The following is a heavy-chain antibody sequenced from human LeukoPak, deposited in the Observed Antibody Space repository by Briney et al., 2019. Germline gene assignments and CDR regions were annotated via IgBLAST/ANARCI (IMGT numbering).Heavy chain of an antibody. J-gene: IGHJ6*03. Sequence: GGSLRLSCAASGFTFSTYILHWVRQAPGKGLEWVVVISSDGSNKYYAESVKGRFTISRDNSKNTLYLQMNSLRAEDTAVYYCAKFDGGQLWSPSYYYYMDVWGKGTTVTVSS. D-gene: IGHD5-18*01. CDR3: AKFDGGQLWSPSYYYYMDV. CDR2: ISSDGSNK. V-gene: IGHV3-30*04. CDR1: GFTFSTYI.